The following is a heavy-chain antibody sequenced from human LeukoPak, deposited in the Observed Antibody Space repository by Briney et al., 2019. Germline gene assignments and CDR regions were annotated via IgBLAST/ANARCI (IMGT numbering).Heavy chain of an antibody. CDR2: ISYDGSNK. CDR1: GFTFSSYA. Sequence: GSLRLSCAASGFTFSSYAMHWVRQAPGKGLEWVAVISYDGSNKYYADSVKGRFTISRDNSKNTLYLQMNSLRAEDTAVYYCASVEYDSSGYYPPFDYWGQGTLVTVSS. D-gene: IGHD3-22*01. V-gene: IGHV3-30-3*01. J-gene: IGHJ4*02. CDR3: ASVEYDSSGYYPPFDY.